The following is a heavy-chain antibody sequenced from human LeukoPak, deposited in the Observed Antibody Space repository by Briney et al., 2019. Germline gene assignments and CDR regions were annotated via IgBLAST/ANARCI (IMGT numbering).Heavy chain of an antibody. CDR2: ISSSSSYI. D-gene: IGHD6-19*01. CDR3: ARDPGLYSGWSDPFDY. J-gene: IGHJ4*02. CDR1: GFTFSSYS. V-gene: IGHV3-21*01. Sequence: PGGSLRLSCAVSGFTFSSYSMNWVRQAPGKGLEWVSSISSSSSYIYYADSVKGRFTISRDNAKNSLYLQMNSLRAEDTAVYYCARDPGLYSGWSDPFDYWGQGTLVTVSS.